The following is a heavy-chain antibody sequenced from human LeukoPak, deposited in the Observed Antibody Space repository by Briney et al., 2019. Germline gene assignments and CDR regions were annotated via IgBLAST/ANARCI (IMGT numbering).Heavy chain of an antibody. J-gene: IGHJ3*01. D-gene: IGHD5-12*01. Sequence: PGGSLRLSCAASGFTFSSYDMNWVRQAPGKGLEWVSYITSSGSIIYYADSVKGRFTISRDNAKKSLYLQMNSLRAEDTAVYYCARAGSGYYGGAFDVWGQGTLVTVSS. CDR3: ARAGSGYYGGAFDV. CDR1: GFTFSSYD. V-gene: IGHV3-48*03. CDR2: ITSSGSII.